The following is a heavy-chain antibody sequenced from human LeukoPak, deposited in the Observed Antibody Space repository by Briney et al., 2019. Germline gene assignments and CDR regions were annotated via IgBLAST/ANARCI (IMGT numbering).Heavy chain of an antibody. J-gene: IGHJ4*02. CDR2: ISSDGSKK. D-gene: IGHD1-1*01. Sequence: GRSLRLSCTASGFPFSGYGMHWVRQAPGKGPEWVAAISSDGSKKDYTDSVKGRFSISRDKSKNTLYLQMNSLRPEDTAVYYCATEYDNLDDYFDYWGQGTLVIVSS. CDR3: ATEYDNLDDYFDY. CDR1: GFPFSGYG. V-gene: IGHV3-30*03.